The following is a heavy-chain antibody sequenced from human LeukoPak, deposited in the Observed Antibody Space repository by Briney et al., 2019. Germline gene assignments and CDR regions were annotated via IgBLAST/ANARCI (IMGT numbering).Heavy chain of an antibody. CDR3: ASRRIAPSYHRGTWFDP. CDR1: GGSIRSSNYY. J-gene: IGHJ5*02. Sequence: SETLSLSCTVSGGSIRSSNYYWGWMRQPPGKGLEWIGSIYYSGSTFYNPALKSRVTISVDTSKNQFSLKLSSVTAADTAVYYCASRRIAPSYHRGTWFDPWGQGTLVTVSS. CDR2: IYYSGST. D-gene: IGHD1-26*01. V-gene: IGHV4-39*07.